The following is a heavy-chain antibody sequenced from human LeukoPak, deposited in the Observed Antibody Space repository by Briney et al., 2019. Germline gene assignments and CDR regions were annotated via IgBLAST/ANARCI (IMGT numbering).Heavy chain of an antibody. CDR2: IYHSGST. V-gene: IGHV4-38-2*02. CDR1: GYSISSGYY. Sequence: PSETLSLTXTVSGYSISSGYYWGWIRQPPGKGLEWIGSIYHSGSTYYNPSLKSRVTISVDTSKNQFSLKLSSVTAADTAVYYCAKQWLVGSWGQGTLVTVSS. D-gene: IGHD6-19*01. CDR3: AKQWLVGS. J-gene: IGHJ4*02.